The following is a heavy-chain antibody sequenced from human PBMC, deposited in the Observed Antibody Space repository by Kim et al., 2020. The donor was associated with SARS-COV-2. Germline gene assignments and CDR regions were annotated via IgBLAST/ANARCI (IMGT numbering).Heavy chain of an antibody. D-gene: IGHD2-2*01. CDR1: GYTFTSYG. V-gene: IGHV1-18*01. CDR2: ISTSNANT. Sequence: ASVKVSCKASGYTFTSYGISWVRQAPGQGLEWMGWISTSNANTNYAQKLQGRVTMTTDTSTSTVYLELRSLRSDDTAVYYCARRTPGDYWGQGTLVTVSS. J-gene: IGHJ4*02. CDR3: ARRTPGDY.